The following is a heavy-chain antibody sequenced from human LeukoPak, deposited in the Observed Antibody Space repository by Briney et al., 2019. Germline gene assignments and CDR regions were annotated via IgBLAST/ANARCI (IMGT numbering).Heavy chain of an antibody. J-gene: IGHJ4*02. Sequence: GGSLRLSCAASGFTFSSYWMSWVRRAPGKGLEWVANIKKDGSEKYYVDSVKGRFTISRDNSKNTLYLQMNSLRAEDTAVYYCASTYYYNTHAFDYWGQGTLVTVSS. D-gene: IGHD3-22*01. CDR2: IKKDGSEK. CDR3: ASTYYYNTHAFDY. V-gene: IGHV3-7*02. CDR1: GFTFSSYW.